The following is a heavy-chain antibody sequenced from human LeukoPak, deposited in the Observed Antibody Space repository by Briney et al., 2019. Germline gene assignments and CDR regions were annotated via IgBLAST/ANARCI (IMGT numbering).Heavy chain of an antibody. CDR1: GLTFSSYS. CDR3: AKPTVTTPFDY. CDR2: ISGSGGST. D-gene: IGHD4-17*01. V-gene: IGHV3-23*01. Sequence: GGSLRLSCAASGLTFSSYSMNWVRQAPGKGLEWVSAISGSGGSTYYADSVKGRFTISRDNSKNTLYLQMNSLRAEDTAVYYCAKPTVTTPFDYWGQGTLVTVSS. J-gene: IGHJ4*02.